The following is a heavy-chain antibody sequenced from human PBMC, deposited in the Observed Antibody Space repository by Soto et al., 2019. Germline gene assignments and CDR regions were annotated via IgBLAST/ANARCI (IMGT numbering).Heavy chain of an antibody. J-gene: IGHJ5*02. CDR2: INAGNGNT. D-gene: IGHD2-15*01. Sequence: QVQLVQSGAEVKKPGASVKVSCKASGYTFTSYAMHWVRQAPGQRLEWMGWINAGNGNTKYSQKFQGRVTITRDTSASTAYMELSSLRSEDTAVYYCARHSADCSGGSCYEGGENWFDPWGQGTLVTVSS. V-gene: IGHV1-3*01. CDR1: GYTFTSYA. CDR3: ARHSADCSGGSCYEGGENWFDP.